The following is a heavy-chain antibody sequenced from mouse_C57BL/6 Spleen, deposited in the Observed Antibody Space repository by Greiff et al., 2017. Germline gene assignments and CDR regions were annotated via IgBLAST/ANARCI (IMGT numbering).Heavy chain of an antibody. CDR3: ARRRRSAFDY. CDR2: IYPGSGST. D-gene: IGHD1-1*01. V-gene: IGHV1-55*01. Sequence: VQLQQPGAELVKPGASVKMSCKASGYTFTSYWITWVKQRPGQGLEWIGDIYPGSGSTNYNEKFKSKAALTADTSSSTAYMQLSSLPSEDSAVYYCARRRRSAFDYWGQGTTLTVSS. CDR1: GYTFTSYW. J-gene: IGHJ2*01.